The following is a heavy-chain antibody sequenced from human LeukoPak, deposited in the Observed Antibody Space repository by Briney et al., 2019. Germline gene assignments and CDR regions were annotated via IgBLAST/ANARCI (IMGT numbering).Heavy chain of an antibody. CDR2: INPNSGGT. V-gene: IGHV1-2*02. Sequence: ASVKVSCKASGYTFTGYYMHWVRQAPGQGLEWMGWINPNSGGTNYAQKFRGRVTMTRDTSISTAYMELSRLRSDDTAVYYCARSSKQEMATRRAFDYWGQGTLVTVSS. D-gene: IGHD5-24*01. J-gene: IGHJ4*02. CDR1: GYTFTGYY. CDR3: ARSSKQEMATRRAFDY.